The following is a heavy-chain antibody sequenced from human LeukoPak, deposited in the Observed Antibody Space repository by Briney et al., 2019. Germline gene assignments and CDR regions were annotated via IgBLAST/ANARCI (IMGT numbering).Heavy chain of an antibody. Sequence: GASVKVSCKASGFTFTSSAMQWVRQARGQRLEWIGWIVVGSGNTNYAQKLQERVTITRDMSTSTAYMELSSLRSEDTAVYYCAADGGMVRGDNYYIDVWGKGTPVTVSS. V-gene: IGHV1-58*02. CDR3: AADGGMVRGDNYYIDV. CDR1: GFTFTSSA. CDR2: IVVGSGNT. D-gene: IGHD3-10*01. J-gene: IGHJ6*03.